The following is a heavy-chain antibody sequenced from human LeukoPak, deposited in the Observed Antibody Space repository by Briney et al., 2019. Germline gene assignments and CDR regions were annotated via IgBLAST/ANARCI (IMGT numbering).Heavy chain of an antibody. CDR2: INHSGGT. V-gene: IGHV4-34*01. J-gene: IGHJ5*02. Sequence: SETLYLTCAVYGGSFSGYYWSWIRQPPGKGLEWIGEINHSGGTNYNPSLKSRVTISVDTSKNQFSLKLSSVTAADTAVYYCARREATAVPDIVVVPAANWFDPWGQGTLVTVSS. CDR1: GGSFSGYY. CDR3: ARREATAVPDIVVVPAANWFDP. D-gene: IGHD2-2*01.